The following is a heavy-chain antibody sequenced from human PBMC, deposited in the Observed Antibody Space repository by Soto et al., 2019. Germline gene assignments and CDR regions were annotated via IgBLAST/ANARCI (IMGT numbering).Heavy chain of an antibody. CDR1: GGTFSSYA. CDR3: ARDGQYSSSVSNWFDP. D-gene: IGHD6-6*01. CDR2: IIPIFGTA. J-gene: IGHJ5*02. V-gene: IGHV1-69*05. Sequence: SVKVSCKASGGTFSSYAISWVRQAPGQGLEWMGGIIPIFGTANYAQKFQGRVTMTRDTSTSTVYMELSSLRSEDTAVYYCARDGQYSSSVSNWFDPWGQGTLVTVSS.